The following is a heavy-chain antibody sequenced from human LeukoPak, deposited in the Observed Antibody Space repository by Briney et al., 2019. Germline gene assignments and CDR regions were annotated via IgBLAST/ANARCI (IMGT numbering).Heavy chain of an antibody. V-gene: IGHV3-23*01. CDR1: GFTFSSYA. J-gene: IGHJ3*02. D-gene: IGHD3-22*01. CDR2: ISGSGGST. Sequence: PGGSLRLSCAASGFTFSSYAMSWVRQAPGKGLEWVSAISGSGGSTYYADSVKGRFTISRDNSKNTLYLQMNSLRAEDTAVYYCAKDRATMIVVAPQVGDAFDIWGQGTMVTVSS. CDR3: AKDRATMIVVAPQVGDAFDI.